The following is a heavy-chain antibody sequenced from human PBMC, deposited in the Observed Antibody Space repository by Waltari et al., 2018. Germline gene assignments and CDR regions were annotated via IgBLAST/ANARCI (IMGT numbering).Heavy chain of an antibody. CDR3: ARLYYYDSSGPRAGADAFDI. Sequence: QVQLVQSGAEVKKPGSSVKVSCKASGGTFSSYAISWVRQAPGQGLEWMGGIIPIFGTANDAQKFQGRVTITADESTSTAYMELSSLRSEDTAVYYCARLYYYDSSGPRAGADAFDIWGQGTMVTVSS. D-gene: IGHD3-22*01. J-gene: IGHJ3*02. V-gene: IGHV1-69*01. CDR2: IIPIFGTA. CDR1: GGTFSSYA.